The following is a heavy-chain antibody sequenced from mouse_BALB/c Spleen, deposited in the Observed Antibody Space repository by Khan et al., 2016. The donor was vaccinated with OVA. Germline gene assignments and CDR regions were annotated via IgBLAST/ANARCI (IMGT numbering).Heavy chain of an antibody. J-gene: IGHJ3*01. CDR2: IRSGGTT. V-gene: IGHV2-2*01. CDR3: ARNSYMYDLTY. D-gene: IGHD2-14*01. CDR1: GFSLNTYG. Sequence: QVQLKESGPGLVQPSQSLSITCTVSGFSLNTYGIHWIRQSQGKGLEWLGVIRSGGTTTYNGAFISRLNIIKDNSQSQAFFQLNSLQADYTAIYYCARNSYMYDLTYWGQGTLVTVSA.